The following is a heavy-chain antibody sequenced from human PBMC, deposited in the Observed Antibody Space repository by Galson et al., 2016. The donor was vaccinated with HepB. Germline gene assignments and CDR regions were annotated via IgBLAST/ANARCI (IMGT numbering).Heavy chain of an antibody. CDR1: GFSFSNYA. J-gene: IGHJ4*02. CDR2: ISGSGGTT. V-gene: IGHV3-23*01. Sequence: LRLSCAASGFSFSNYAMSWVRQAPGKGLECVSAISGSGGTTWNADSVKGRFSISRDNSRNTLGLQMNSLRAEDTAVYYCAEDLPCTRSWYGGIDYWGQGNPVNVSS. CDR3: AEDLPCTRSWYGGIDY. D-gene: IGHD6-13*01.